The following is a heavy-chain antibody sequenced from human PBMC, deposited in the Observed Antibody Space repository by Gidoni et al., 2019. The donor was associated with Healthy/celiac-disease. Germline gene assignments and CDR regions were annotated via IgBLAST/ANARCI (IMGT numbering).Heavy chain of an antibody. V-gene: IGHV1-46*01. J-gene: IGHJ4*02. D-gene: IGHD5-18*01. CDR2: INPSGGST. CDR3: AREGDTAMVTRATNPFDY. Sequence: QVQLVQSGAEVKKPGASVKVSCKASGYTFTSYYMHWVRQAPGQGLEWMGIINPSGGSTSYAQKFQGRVTMTRDTSTSTVYMELSSLRSEDTAVYYCAREGDTAMVTRATNPFDYWGQGTLVTVSS. CDR1: GYTFTSYY.